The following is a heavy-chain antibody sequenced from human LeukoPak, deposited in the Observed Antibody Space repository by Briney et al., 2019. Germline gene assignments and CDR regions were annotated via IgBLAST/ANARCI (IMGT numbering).Heavy chain of an antibody. Sequence: PGGSLRLSCAASGFTFSSYGMHWVRQAPGKGLEWVAVISYDGSNKYYADSVKGRFTISRDNSKNTLYLQMNSLRAEDTAVYHCAKSRGRRDYYMDVWGKGTTVTVSS. CDR2: ISYDGSNK. V-gene: IGHV3-30*18. CDR1: GFTFSSYG. D-gene: IGHD2-15*01. J-gene: IGHJ6*03. CDR3: AKSRGRRDYYMDV.